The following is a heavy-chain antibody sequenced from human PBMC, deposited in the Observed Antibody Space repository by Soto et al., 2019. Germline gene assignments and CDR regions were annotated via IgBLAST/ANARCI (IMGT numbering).Heavy chain of an antibody. CDR2: ITRSSRTI. CDR3: ARAGGRAWDLDY. J-gene: IGHJ4*02. CDR1: GFTFSDYS. D-gene: IGHD3-16*01. V-gene: IGHV3-11*01. Sequence: QVQLVESGGGLVKPGGSLRLSCAASGFTFSDYSMTWIRLTPGKGLEWVSYITRSSRTIYYADSVKGRLTISRDNAKKSLSLQMNSLGAEDTAVYYCARAGGRAWDLDYWGQGTLVTVSS.